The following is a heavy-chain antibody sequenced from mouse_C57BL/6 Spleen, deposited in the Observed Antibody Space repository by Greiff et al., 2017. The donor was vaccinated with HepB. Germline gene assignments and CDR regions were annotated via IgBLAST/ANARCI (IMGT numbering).Heavy chain of an antibody. Sequence: EVQGVESGPGMVKPSQSLSLTCTVTGYSITSGYDWHWIRHFPGNKLEWMGYISYSGSTNYNPSLKSRISITHDTSKNHFFLKLNSVTTEDTATYYCARGLRYFDVWGTGTTVTVSS. CDR1: GYSITSGYD. CDR3: ARGLRYFDV. V-gene: IGHV3-1*01. D-gene: IGHD2-4*01. CDR2: ISYSGST. J-gene: IGHJ1*03.